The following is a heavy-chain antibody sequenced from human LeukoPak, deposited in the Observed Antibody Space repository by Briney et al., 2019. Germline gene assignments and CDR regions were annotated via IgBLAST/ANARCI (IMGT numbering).Heavy chain of an antibody. Sequence: SETLSLTCTVSGGSISSYYWSWIRQPPGKGLEWIGYIYYSGSTNYNPSLKSRVTISVDTSKNQFSLKLSSVTAADTAVYYCARLGYYYGSGSSPQALDYWGQGTLVTVSS. V-gene: IGHV4-59*12. CDR1: GGSISSYY. D-gene: IGHD3-10*01. J-gene: IGHJ4*02. CDR2: IYYSGST. CDR3: ARLGYYYGSGSSPQALDY.